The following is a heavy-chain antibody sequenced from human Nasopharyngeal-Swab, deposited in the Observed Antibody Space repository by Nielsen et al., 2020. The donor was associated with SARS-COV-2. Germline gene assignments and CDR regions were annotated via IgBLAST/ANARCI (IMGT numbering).Heavy chain of an antibody. Sequence: VRQMPGKGLEWVSYISSSGSTIYYADSVKGQFTISRDNAKNSLYLQMNSLRAEDTAVYYCARDRGGLLWFGELPTYFDYWGQGTLVTVSS. V-gene: IGHV3-48*03. CDR2: ISSSGSTI. CDR3: ARDRGGLLWFGELPTYFDY. J-gene: IGHJ4*02. D-gene: IGHD3-10*01.